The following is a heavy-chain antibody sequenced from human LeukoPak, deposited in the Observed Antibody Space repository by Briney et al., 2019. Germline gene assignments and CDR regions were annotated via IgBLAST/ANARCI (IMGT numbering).Heavy chain of an antibody. J-gene: IGHJ4*02. D-gene: IGHD2-2*01. CDR1: GFTFSSYS. CDR3: ARESLPIVVVPAAIGY. V-gene: IGHV3-21*01. CDR2: ISSSSSYI. Sequence: GGSLRLSCAASGFTFSSYSMNWVRQAPGQGLEWVSSISSSSSYIYYVDSVKGRFTISRDNAKNSLYLQMNSLRAEDTAVYYCARESLPIVVVPAAIGYWGQGTLVTVSS.